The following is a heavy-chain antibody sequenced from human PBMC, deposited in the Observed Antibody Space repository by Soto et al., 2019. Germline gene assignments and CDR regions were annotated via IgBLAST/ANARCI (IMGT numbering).Heavy chain of an antibody. CDR1: GGSISSYY. J-gene: IGHJ4*02. Sequence: SETLSLTCTVSGGSISSYYWSWIRQPPGKGLEWIGYIYYSGSTNYNPSLKSRVTISVDTSKNQFSLKLSSVTAADTAVYYCARDGGPYYYDSSGYFDYWGQGTLVTV. CDR2: IYYSGST. V-gene: IGHV4-59*01. D-gene: IGHD3-22*01. CDR3: ARDGGPYYYDSSGYFDY.